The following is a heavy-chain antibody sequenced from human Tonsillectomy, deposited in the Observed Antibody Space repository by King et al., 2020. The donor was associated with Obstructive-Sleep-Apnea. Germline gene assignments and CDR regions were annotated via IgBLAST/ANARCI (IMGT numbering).Heavy chain of an antibody. J-gene: IGHJ4*02. CDR2: IYYSGST. CDR3: ARGDDSSGYYSPFDY. D-gene: IGHD3-22*01. Sequence: QLPESGPGLVKPSETLSLTCTVSGGSISSSSYYWGWIRQPPGKGLEWIGSIYYSGSTYYNPSLKSRVTISVDTSKNQFSLKLSSVTAADTAVYYCARGDDSSGYYSPFDYWGQGTLVTVSS. CDR1: GGSISSSSYY. V-gene: IGHV4-39*07.